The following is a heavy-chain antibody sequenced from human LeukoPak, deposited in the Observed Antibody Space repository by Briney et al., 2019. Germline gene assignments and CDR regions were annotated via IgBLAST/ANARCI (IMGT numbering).Heavy chain of an antibody. CDR3: ARVHIVATIADYYYGMDV. V-gene: IGHV4-4*02. CDR1: GGSLSSSNW. Sequence: PSGTLSLTCAVSGGSLSSSNWWSWVRPPPGKGLEWIGEIYHSGSTNYNPSLKSRVTISVDKSKNQFSLKLSSVTAADTAVYYCARVHIVATIADYYYGMDVWGQGTLVTVSS. CDR2: IYHSGST. D-gene: IGHD5-12*01. J-gene: IGHJ6*02.